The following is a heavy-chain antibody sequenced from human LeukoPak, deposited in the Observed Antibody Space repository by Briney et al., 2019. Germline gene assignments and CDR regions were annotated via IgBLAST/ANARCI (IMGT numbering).Heavy chain of an antibody. V-gene: IGHV3-74*01. CDR3: ARDAGYSSGWYVGGLGY. CDR2: INSDGSST. J-gene: IGHJ4*02. CDR1: GFTFSSYW. Sequence: PGGSLRLSCAASGFTFSSYWMHWVRQAPGEGLVWVSRINSDGSSTSYADSVKGRFTISRDNAKNTLYLQMNSLRAEDTAVYYCARDAGYSSGWYVGGLGYWGQGTLVTVSS. D-gene: IGHD6-19*01.